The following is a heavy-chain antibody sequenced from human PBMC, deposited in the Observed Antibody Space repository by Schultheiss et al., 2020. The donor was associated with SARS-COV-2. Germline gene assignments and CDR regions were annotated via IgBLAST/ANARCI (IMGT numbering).Heavy chain of an antibody. J-gene: IGHJ2*01. CDR1: GFTFSSYA. Sequence: GGSLSLSCAASGFTFSSYAMSWVRQAPGKGLEWVSAISGSGGSTYYADSVKGRFTISRDNSKNTLYLQMNSLRAEDTAVYYCAKVTSRSTYYYDSSGYKPNWYFDLWGRGTLVTVSS. V-gene: IGHV3-23*01. CDR3: AKVTSRSTYYYDSSGYKPNWYFDL. CDR2: ISGSGGST. D-gene: IGHD3-22*01.